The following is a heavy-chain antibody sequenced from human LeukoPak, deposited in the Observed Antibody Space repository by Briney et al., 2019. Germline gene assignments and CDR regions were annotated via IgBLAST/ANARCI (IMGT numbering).Heavy chain of an antibody. CDR3: ARDKTEQWLVLEAFDI. Sequence: PGGPLTLSCAASGFSFSSYSMNWVRHTPGKGLEWVSYIYDTSSYIYYADSARGRFTSYRDNAKNTLYLQMNSLRAEDTAGYYCARDKTEQWLVLEAFDIWGQGTVVTVSS. CDR1: GFSFSSYS. V-gene: IGHV3-21*01. CDR2: IYDTSSYI. J-gene: IGHJ3*02. D-gene: IGHD6-19*01.